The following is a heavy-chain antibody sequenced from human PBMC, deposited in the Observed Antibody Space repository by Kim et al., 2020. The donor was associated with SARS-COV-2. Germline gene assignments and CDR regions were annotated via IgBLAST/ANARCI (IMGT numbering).Heavy chain of an antibody. CDR3: ARRGVGYCSSTSCYNAFDI. D-gene: IGHD2-2*02. Sequence: SRVTISVDTPKNQFSLKLSSVTAADTAVYYCARRGVGYCSSTSCYNAFDIWGQGTMVTVSS. V-gene: IGHV4-59*08. J-gene: IGHJ3*02.